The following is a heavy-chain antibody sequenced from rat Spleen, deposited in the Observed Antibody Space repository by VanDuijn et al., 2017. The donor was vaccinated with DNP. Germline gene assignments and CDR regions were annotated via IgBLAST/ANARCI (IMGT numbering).Heavy chain of an antibody. CDR1: GFTFSNYG. Sequence: EVQLVESGGGLVQPGRSLKLSCAASGFTFSNYGMYWIRQAPTQGLEWVGSISPSGDDTYYRDSVKGRFTISRDNAESTLYLQMNSLRSEYTATYYCASWAPIAPISTSNYWGQGVMVTVSS. D-gene: IGHD1-2*01. CDR2: ISPSGDDT. CDR3: ASWAPIAPISTSNY. J-gene: IGHJ2*01. V-gene: IGHV5-19*01.